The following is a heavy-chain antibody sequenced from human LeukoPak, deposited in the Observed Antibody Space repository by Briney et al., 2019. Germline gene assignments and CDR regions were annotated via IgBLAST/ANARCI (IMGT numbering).Heavy chain of an antibody. CDR3: ARQRGSGSYFDY. V-gene: IGHV5-10-1*01. CDR2: IDPSDSYT. D-gene: IGHD3-10*01. Sequence: GESLKISCKGSGYSFTSYWISWVRQMPGKGLEWMGRIDPSDSYTNYSPSFQGHVTISADKSISTAYLQWSSLKASDTAMYYRARQRGSGSYFDYWGQGTLVTVSS. J-gene: IGHJ4*02. CDR1: GYSFTSYW.